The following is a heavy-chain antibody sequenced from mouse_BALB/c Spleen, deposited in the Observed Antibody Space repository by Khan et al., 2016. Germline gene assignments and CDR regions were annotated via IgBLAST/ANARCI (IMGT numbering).Heavy chain of an antibody. V-gene: IGHV4-1*02. CDR3: ARPVYTRAMDF. Sequence: EVKLLESGGGLVQPGGSLKLSCAASGFDFRGYWMSWVRQAPGKGLEWIGEISPDSSTINYTPSLKDKFIISRDNAKNTLYLQMNKVRAEDTALDYCARPVYTRAMDFWGQGTSVTVSS. CDR1: GFDFRGYW. J-gene: IGHJ4*01. CDR2: ISPDSSTI.